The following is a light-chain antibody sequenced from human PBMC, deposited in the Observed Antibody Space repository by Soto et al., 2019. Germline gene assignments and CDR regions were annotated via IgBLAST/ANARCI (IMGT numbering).Light chain of an antibody. J-gene: IGKJ5*01. V-gene: IGKV3-20*01. CDR1: QSVSSSY. Sequence: EIVLTQSPGTLSLSPGERATLSCRASQSVSSSYLAWYQQKPGQAPRLLIYGASSRATGIPDRFSGSGSGTGLTLTISRLEPEDFAVYYCQQYGSSPPTTFGQGTRLEIK. CDR2: GAS. CDR3: QQYGSSPPTT.